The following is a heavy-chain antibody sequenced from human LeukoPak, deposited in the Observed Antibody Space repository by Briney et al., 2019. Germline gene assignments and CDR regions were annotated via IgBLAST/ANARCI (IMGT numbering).Heavy chain of an antibody. Sequence: GGSLRLSCAASGFTFSTYGMHWVRRAPGKGLEWVAFIQNDEIDKFYADSVKGRFTVSRDNSKNTLYLQMNSLRPEDTADYYCAKERKLLPFDCWGQGTLVTVSS. CDR3: AKERKLLPFDC. D-gene: IGHD4-23*01. J-gene: IGHJ4*02. CDR2: IQNDEIDK. V-gene: IGHV3-30*02. CDR1: GFTFSTYG.